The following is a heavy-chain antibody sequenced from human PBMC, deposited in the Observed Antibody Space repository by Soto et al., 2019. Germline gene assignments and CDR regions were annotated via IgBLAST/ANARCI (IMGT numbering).Heavy chain of an antibody. CDR3: AKDREASSGYYYGGGATFDY. J-gene: IGHJ4*02. V-gene: IGHV3-30*18. CDR1: GFTFSSYG. Sequence: PGGSLRLSCAASGFTFSSYGMHWVRQAPGKGLEWVAVISYDGSNKYYADSVKGRFTISRDNSKNTLYLQMNSLRAEDTAVYYCAKDREASSGYYYGGGATFDYWGQGTLVTVSS. CDR2: ISYDGSNK. D-gene: IGHD3-22*01.